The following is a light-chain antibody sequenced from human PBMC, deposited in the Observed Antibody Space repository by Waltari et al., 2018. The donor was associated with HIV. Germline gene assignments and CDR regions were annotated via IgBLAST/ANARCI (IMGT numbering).Light chain of an antibody. CDR3: YSTDNSGHHRV. CDR2: EDS. V-gene: IGLV3-10*01. Sequence: SYALTQPPSVAVSPGKTARNPCTGAALPTKYASWYQQKSGQAPVLVIYEDSKRPSGFPERFSGSSSGTTATLTISGAQVEDEADYYCYSTDNSGHHRVFGTGTKLTVL. CDR1: ALPTKY. J-gene: IGLJ2*01.